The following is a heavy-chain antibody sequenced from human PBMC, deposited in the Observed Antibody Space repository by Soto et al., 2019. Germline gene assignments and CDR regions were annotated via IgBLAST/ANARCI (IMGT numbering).Heavy chain of an antibody. Sequence: TSETLSLTCTVSGGSIRSYYWSWIRQPPGKGLEWIGYMYNTGSTVYNPSLKSRVTISVDTSKNQFSLKLNAVTAADTAVYYCARDLWGYCGTDCYPLDVWGQGTTVTVSS. J-gene: IGHJ6*02. CDR1: GGSIRSYY. CDR2: MYNTGST. V-gene: IGHV4-59*01. D-gene: IGHD2-21*02. CDR3: ARDLWGYCGTDCYPLDV.